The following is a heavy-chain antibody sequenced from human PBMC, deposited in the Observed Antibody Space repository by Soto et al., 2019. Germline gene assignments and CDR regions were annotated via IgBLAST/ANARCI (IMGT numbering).Heavy chain of an antibody. CDR1: GGSISSGGYS. Sequence: LSLTCAVSGGSISSGGYSLSWIRQPPGKGLEWIGYIYHSGSTYYNPSLKSRVTISVDRSKNQFSLKLSSVTAADTAVYYCARDLTYYYGSGSYSGTQNLLDPRGQGTLVPVSS. CDR3: ARDLTYYYGSGSYSGTQNLLDP. D-gene: IGHD3-10*01. V-gene: IGHV4-30-2*01. J-gene: IGHJ5*02. CDR2: IYHSGST.